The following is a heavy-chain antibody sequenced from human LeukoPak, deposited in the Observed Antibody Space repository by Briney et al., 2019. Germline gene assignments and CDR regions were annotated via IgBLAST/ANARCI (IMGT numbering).Heavy chain of an antibody. CDR3: ARYDFWGSSFDY. CDR1: GGSISSYY. D-gene: IGHD7-27*01. V-gene: IGHV4-59*01. Sequence: SETLSLTCTVSGGSISSYYWSWIRQPPGKGLEWIGYIYYSGSTNYNPSLKSRVIISVYTSKNQFSLKLSSVTAADTAVYYCARYDFWGSSFDYWGQGTLVTVSS. J-gene: IGHJ4*02. CDR2: IYYSGST.